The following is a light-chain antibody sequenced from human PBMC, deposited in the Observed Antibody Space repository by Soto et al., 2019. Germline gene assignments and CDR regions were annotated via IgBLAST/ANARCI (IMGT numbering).Light chain of an antibody. V-gene: IGKV3-15*01. CDR3: QQYNDRPPLT. CDR1: QSVSSN. J-gene: IGKJ4*01. CDR2: GIS. Sequence: EIVMTQSPATLSVSPGERATLSCRASQSVSSNLAWYQQKPGQAPRLLIYGISNRAPDTPDRFSGSGSGTEFTLTISSLQSEDSAVYYCQQYNDRPPLTFGGGTKVDI.